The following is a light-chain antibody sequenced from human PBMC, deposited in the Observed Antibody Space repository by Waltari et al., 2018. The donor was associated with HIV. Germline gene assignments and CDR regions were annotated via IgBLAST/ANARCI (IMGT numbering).Light chain of an antibody. Sequence: QSALTQPRSLSGSPGQSVTISCTGTSSDVGAYNYVSWYQQHPGKAPKLMIYDVNNRPSGVPDRFSGSKSGNTASLTISGLQAEDEADYYCCSYAGSYTGVFGTGAKVTVV. J-gene: IGLJ1*01. CDR2: DVN. CDR1: SSDVGAYNY. V-gene: IGLV2-11*01. CDR3: CSYAGSYTGV.